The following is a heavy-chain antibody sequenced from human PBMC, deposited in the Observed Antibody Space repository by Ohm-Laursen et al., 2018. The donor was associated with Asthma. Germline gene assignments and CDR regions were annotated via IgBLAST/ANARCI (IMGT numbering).Heavy chain of an antibody. Sequence: TLSLTCAVSGGSISSGGYSWSWIRQHPGKGLEWIGYIYYSGSTYYNPSLESRLTISLDTSKNQFSLNLSSVTAADTALYFCARDGRLRGSFDYWGQGNLVTVSS. CDR3: ARDGRLRGSFDY. CDR2: IYYSGST. CDR1: GGSISSGGYS. V-gene: IGHV4-31*11. D-gene: IGHD3-10*01. J-gene: IGHJ4*02.